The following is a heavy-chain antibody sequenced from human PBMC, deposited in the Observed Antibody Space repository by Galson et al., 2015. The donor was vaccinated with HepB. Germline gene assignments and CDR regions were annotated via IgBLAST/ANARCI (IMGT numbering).Heavy chain of an antibody. CDR2: ISYDGSNK. Sequence: SLRLSCAASGFTFSSYAMHWVRQAPGKGLEWVAVISYDGSNKYYADSVKGRFTISRDNSKNTLYLQMNSLRAEDTAVYYCARDPGYFDWLYYFDYWGQGTLVTVSS. V-gene: IGHV3-30*04. J-gene: IGHJ4*02. CDR3: ARDPGYFDWLYYFDY. D-gene: IGHD3-9*01. CDR1: GFTFSSYA.